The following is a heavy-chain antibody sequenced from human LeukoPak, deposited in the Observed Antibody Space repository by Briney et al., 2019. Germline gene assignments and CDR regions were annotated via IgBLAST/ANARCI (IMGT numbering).Heavy chain of an antibody. CDR2: INHSGST. V-gene: IGHV4-34*01. Sequence: PSETLSLTCAVYGGSFSGYYWSWIRQPPGKGLEWIGEINHSGSTNYNPSLKSRVTISVDTSKNQFSLKLSSVTAADTALYYCAATYYYASGQDYFDYWGQGTLVTVSS. CDR1: GGSFSGYY. D-gene: IGHD3-10*01. J-gene: IGHJ4*02. CDR3: AATYYYASGQDYFDY.